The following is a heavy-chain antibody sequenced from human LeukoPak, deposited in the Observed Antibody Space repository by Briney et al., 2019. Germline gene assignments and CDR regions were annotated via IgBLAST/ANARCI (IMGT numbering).Heavy chain of an antibody. CDR3: ARASGPFDY. CDR2: IWNDGSNT. V-gene: IGHV3-33*01. Sequence: GGSLRLSCAASGFTFSVYGMHWVRQAPGKGLEWVGVIWNDGSNTYYADSVKGRFTISRGNSKNTLYLQMNSLRAEDTAVYSCARASGPFDYWGQGTLVTVSS. D-gene: IGHD3-10*01. J-gene: IGHJ4*02. CDR1: GFTFSVYG.